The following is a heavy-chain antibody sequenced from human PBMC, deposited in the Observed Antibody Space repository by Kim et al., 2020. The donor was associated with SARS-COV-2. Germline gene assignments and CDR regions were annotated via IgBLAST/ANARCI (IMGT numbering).Heavy chain of an antibody. J-gene: IGHJ6*02. V-gene: IGHV3-33*01. D-gene: IGHD3-10*01. CDR3: ARDTPGVRGQNYYYYYGMDV. Sequence: GGSLRLSCAASGFTFSSYGMHWVRQAPGKGLEWVAVIWYDGSNKYYADSVKGRFTISRDNSKNTLYLQMNSLRAEDTAVYYCARDTPGVRGQNYYYYYGMDVWGQGTTVTVSS. CDR2: IWYDGSNK. CDR1: GFTFSSYG.